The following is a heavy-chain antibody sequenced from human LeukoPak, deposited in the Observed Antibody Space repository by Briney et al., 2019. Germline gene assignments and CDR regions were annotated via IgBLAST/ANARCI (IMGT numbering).Heavy chain of an antibody. J-gene: IGHJ4*02. Sequence: GGSLRLSCAASGFTFSSHWMTWVRQALGKGLEWVATIKQDGNEKQYVDSVKGRFTISRDNAKNSLYLQMNSLRAEDTAVYYCARGEYYYDTPEDYWGQGTLVTVSS. CDR2: IKQDGNEK. CDR3: ARGEYYYDTPEDY. D-gene: IGHD3-22*01. V-gene: IGHV3-7*01. CDR1: GFTFSSHW.